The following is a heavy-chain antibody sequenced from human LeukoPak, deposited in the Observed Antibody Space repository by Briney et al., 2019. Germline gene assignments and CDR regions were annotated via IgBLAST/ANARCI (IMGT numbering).Heavy chain of an antibody. V-gene: IGHV4-30-4*08. J-gene: IGHJ4*02. Sequence: PSQTLSLTCTVSGGSISSGDYYWRWIRQPPGKGLEWIGYIYYSGSTYYNPSLKSRVTISVDTSKNQFSLKLSSVTAADTAVYYCARDTITTVTGGYFDYWGQGTLVTVSS. D-gene: IGHD4-11*01. CDR2: IYYSGST. CDR1: GGSISSGDYY. CDR3: ARDTITTVTGGYFDY.